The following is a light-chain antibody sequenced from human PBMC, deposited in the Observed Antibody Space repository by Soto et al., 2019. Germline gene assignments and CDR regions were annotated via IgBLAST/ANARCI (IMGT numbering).Light chain of an antibody. Sequence: QSVLTQPPSVSGAPGQRVTISCTGSSSDIGAGYTVHWYQQLPGTAPKLLICGNTNRPSGVPARFSGSRAGTTPSLTTSGLQAEDVAAYYCCSYAGYSTSVFGPGTKVNVL. J-gene: IGLJ1*01. V-gene: IGLV1-40*01. CDR3: CSYAGYSTSV. CDR1: SSDIGAGYT. CDR2: GNT.